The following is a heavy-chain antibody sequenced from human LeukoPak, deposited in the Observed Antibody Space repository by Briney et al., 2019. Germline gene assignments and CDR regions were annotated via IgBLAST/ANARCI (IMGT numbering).Heavy chain of an antibody. CDR2: ISGSGGST. V-gene: IGHV3-23*01. D-gene: IGHD3-10*01. CDR3: ARDTVTMVRGAIDY. J-gene: IGHJ4*02. Sequence: GGSLRLSCAASGFTFSSYGMSWVRQAPGKVLEWVSAISGSGGSTYYADSVKGRFTISRDNSKNTLYLQMNSLRAEDTAVYYCARDTVTMVRGAIDYWGQGTLVTVSS. CDR1: GFTFSSYG.